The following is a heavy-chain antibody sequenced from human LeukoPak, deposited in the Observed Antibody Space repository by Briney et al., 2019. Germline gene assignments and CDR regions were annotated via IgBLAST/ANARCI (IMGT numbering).Heavy chain of an antibody. CDR2: ISYDGSNK. V-gene: IGHV3-30-3*01. CDR3: AREIAAAGTLFDY. J-gene: IGHJ4*02. Sequence: GRSLRLSCAASGFTFSSYAMHWVRQAPGKGLEWVAVISYDGSNKYYADSVKGRFTISRDNSKNTLYLQMNSLRAEDTAVYYCAREIAAAGTLFDYWGQGTLVTVSS. D-gene: IGHD6-13*01. CDR1: GFTFSSYA.